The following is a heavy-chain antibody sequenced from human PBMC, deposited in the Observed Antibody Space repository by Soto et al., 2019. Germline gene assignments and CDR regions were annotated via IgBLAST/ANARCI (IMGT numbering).Heavy chain of an antibody. J-gene: IGHJ4*02. CDR2: ICYSGST. Sequence: PSETLSLTCTVSGGSISSGGYYWSWIRQHPGKGLEWIGYICYSGSTYYNPSLKSRVTISVDTSKNQFSLKLSSVTAADTAVYYCARDQYYGSGSFDYWGQGTLVTVSS. V-gene: IGHV4-31*03. CDR1: GGSISSGGYY. CDR3: ARDQYYGSGSFDY. D-gene: IGHD3-10*01.